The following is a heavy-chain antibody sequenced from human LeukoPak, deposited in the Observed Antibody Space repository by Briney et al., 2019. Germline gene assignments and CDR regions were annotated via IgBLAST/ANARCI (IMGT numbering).Heavy chain of an antibody. CDR2: IHYTGST. D-gene: IGHD1-7*01. Sequence: SETLSLTCAVYGGSYSGYYWSWIRQPPGKGLEWVGEIHYTGSTNYKASLKRQAAILGDTSKNQISLKLTSVTAADTALYYCARGRPGTGNYYFDLWGRGTLVTVSS. CDR1: GGSYSGYY. CDR3: ARGRPGTGNYYFDL. V-gene: IGHV4-34*01. J-gene: IGHJ2*01.